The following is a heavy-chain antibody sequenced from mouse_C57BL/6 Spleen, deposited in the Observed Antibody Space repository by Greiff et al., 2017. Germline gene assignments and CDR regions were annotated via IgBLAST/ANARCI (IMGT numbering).Heavy chain of an antibody. V-gene: IGHV1-69*01. J-gene: IGHJ2*01. CDR3: ARCGGTPDYFDV. CDR2: IDPSDSYT. CDR1: GYSFTSYW. D-gene: IGHD2-14*01. Sequence: QVQLQQPGAELVMPGASVKLSCKASGYSFTSYWMHWVKQRPGQGLEWMGEIDPSDSYTNYNQKFKGKSTLTVAKSSSTAYMQLSSLTSEDSAVYYCARCGGTPDYFDVWGQGTTLTVSS.